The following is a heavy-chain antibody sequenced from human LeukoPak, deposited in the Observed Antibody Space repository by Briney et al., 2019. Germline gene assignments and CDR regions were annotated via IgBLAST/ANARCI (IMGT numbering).Heavy chain of an antibody. Sequence: SETLSLICAVCCGSFSGYYCRWIRQPPGKGREVIGEVNPYGSTNNNPSHKSRVSISVDTSKNQFSLKLSSVTAEDTAVYYCARAFRPRYSYGYQLDYWGQGTLVTVSS. D-gene: IGHD5-18*01. J-gene: IGHJ4*02. CDR3: ARAFRPRYSYGYQLDY. CDR2: VNPYGST. V-gene: IGHV4-34*01. CDR1: CGSFSGYY.